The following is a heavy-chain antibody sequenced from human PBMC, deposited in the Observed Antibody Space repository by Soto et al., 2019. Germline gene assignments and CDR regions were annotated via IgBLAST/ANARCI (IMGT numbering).Heavy chain of an antibody. CDR3: ARTEGYCSGGSCYHEYFQH. Sequence: PGESLKISCKGSGYSFTSYWIGWVRQMPGKGLEWMGIFYPGDSDTRYSPSFQGQVTISADKSISTAYLQWSSLKASDTAMYYCARTEGYCSGGSCYHEYFQHWGQGTLVTVSS. D-gene: IGHD2-15*01. CDR2: FYPGDSDT. V-gene: IGHV5-51*01. CDR1: GYSFTSYW. J-gene: IGHJ1*01.